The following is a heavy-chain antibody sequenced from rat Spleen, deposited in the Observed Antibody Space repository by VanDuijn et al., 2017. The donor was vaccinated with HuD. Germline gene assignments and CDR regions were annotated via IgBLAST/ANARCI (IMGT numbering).Heavy chain of an antibody. Sequence: EVQLVESGGGLVQPGRSLKLSCAASGFTFSNYDMAWVRQAPTKGLEWVASISPSGGSTYYRDSVKGRFTVSRDNAKSTLYLQMDSLRSEDTATYYCARQDIRYFDFWGPGTMVTVSS. CDR1: GFTFSNYD. V-gene: IGHV5-25*01. CDR3: ARQDIRYFDF. CDR2: ISPSGGST. J-gene: IGHJ1*01.